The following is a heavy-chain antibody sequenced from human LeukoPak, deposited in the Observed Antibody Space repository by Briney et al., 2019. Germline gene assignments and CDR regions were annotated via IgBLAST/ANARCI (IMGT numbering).Heavy chain of an antibody. Sequence: GRSLRLSCAASGFTFSSYGMHWVRQAPGKGLEWVAVIWYDGSNKYYAVSVKGRFTVSRDNSKNTLSLQMDSLRAEDTAVYYCARGYSSNYGVCDYWGQGTLVTVSS. CDR3: ARGYSSNYGVCDY. J-gene: IGHJ4*02. D-gene: IGHD6-13*01. CDR1: GFTFSSYG. V-gene: IGHV3-33*01. CDR2: IWYDGSNK.